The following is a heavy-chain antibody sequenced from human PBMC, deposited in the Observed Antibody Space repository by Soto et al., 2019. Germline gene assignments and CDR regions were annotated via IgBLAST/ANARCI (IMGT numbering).Heavy chain of an antibody. Sequence: QVQLVQSRAEVKNPGASVKVSCKASGYSFTRYGIAWARQAPGQGLEWMGWINTYNGNTNYAKNLQGRATLTTDTSTSTAYMELTSLRSNDTAIYYCAMVDVYVTPSPQDVWGQGTTVIVSS. CDR1: GYSFTRYG. CDR2: INTYNGNT. D-gene: IGHD3-16*01. J-gene: IGHJ6*02. V-gene: IGHV1-18*01. CDR3: AMVDVYVTPSPQDV.